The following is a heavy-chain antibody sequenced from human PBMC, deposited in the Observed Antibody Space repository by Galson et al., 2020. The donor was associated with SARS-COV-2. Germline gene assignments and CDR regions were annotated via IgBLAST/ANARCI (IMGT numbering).Heavy chain of an antibody. CDR1: GFTFRSYD. CDR2: IRSSNSET. J-gene: IGHJ3*01. V-gene: IGHV3-48*02. Sequence: GGSLRLSCAASGFTFRSYDMNWVRQAPGKGLEWISNIRSSNSETFYADSVRGRFTISRDNVKNVLSLQMNSLRDDDTAVYFCARDAYYAFDLWGQGTVVTVSS. CDR3: ARDAYYAFDL. D-gene: IGHD1-26*01.